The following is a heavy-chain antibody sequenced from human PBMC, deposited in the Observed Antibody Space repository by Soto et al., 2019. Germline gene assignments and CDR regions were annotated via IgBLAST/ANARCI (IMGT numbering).Heavy chain of an antibody. J-gene: IGHJ5*02. CDR1: GGAISSSNC. CDR2: IYHSGST. D-gene: IGHD3-10*01. Sequence: SETLSLTCAVSGGAISSSNCSIWVSQPPGKGPEWIGEIYHSGSTNYKPPLKSRVTISVDKSKNQFSLKLSPVTAADTALYYCVRAFMVRGVINWFDPWGQGTLVTVSS. V-gene: IGHV4-4*02. CDR3: VRAFMVRGVINWFDP.